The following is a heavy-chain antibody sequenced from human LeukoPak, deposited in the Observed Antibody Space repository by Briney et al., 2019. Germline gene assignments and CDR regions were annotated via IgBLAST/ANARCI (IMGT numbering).Heavy chain of an antibody. Sequence: PSETLSLTCAVYGGSFSGYCWSWIRQPPGKGLEWIGEINHSGSTNYNPSLKSRVTISVDASKNQFSLKLSSVTAADTAVYYCARGAFPSSGWPGVNRFDPWGQGTLVPVSS. CDR1: GGSFSGYC. CDR2: INHSGST. D-gene: IGHD6-19*01. V-gene: IGHV4-34*01. J-gene: IGHJ5*02. CDR3: ARGAFPSSGWPGVNRFDP.